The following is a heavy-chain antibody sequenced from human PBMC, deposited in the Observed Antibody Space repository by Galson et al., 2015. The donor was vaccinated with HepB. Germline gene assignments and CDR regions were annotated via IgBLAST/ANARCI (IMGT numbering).Heavy chain of an antibody. CDR1: GFTFSSYG. CDR3: AKDLVVGATPAATDV. D-gene: IGHD1-26*01. Sequence: SLRLSCAASGFTFSSYGMHWVRQAPGKGLEWVAVISYDGSNKYYADSVKGRFTISRDNSKNTLYLQMNSLRAEDTAVYYCAKDLVVGATPAATDVWGQGTTVTVSS. CDR2: ISYDGSNK. J-gene: IGHJ6*02. V-gene: IGHV3-30*18.